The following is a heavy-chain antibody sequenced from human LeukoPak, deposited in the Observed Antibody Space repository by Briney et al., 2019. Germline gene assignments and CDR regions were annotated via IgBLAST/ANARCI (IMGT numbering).Heavy chain of an antibody. CDR1: GFTFSSYG. CDR3: ARGYCSSTSCYYHFDY. J-gene: IGHJ4*02. Sequence: GSLRLSCAASGFTFSSYGMHWVRQAPGKGLEWVAVIWYDGSNKYYADSVKGRFTISRDNSKNTLYLQMNSLRAEDTAVYYCARGYCSSTSCYYHFDYWGQGTLVTVSS. CDR2: IWYDGSNK. D-gene: IGHD2-2*01. V-gene: IGHV3-33*01.